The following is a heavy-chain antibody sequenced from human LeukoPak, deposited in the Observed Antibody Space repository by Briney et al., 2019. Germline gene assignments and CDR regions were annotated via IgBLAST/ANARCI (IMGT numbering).Heavy chain of an antibody. J-gene: IGHJ5*02. CDR1: GGSFSGYY. Sequence: PSETLSLTCAVYGGSFSGYYWSWIRQPPGKGLEWIGEINHSGSTNYNPSLKSRVTISVDTSKNQFSLKLSSVTAADTAVYYCARGSATVANWFDPWGQGTLVTVSS. CDR2: INHSGST. CDR3: ARGSATVANWFDP. D-gene: IGHD4-11*01. V-gene: IGHV4-34*01.